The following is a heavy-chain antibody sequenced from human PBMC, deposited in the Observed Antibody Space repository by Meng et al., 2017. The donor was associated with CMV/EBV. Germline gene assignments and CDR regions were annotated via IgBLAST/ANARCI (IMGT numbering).Heavy chain of an antibody. Sequence: GGPLRPSCAASGFTFSSYSMNWVRQAPGKGLEWVSSISSRSSYIYHADSVKGRFTISRNNAKNSLYLQRNSLRAEDTAVYYCARGTNKGWELLYYFDYWGQGTLVTVSS. CDR2: ISSRSSYI. D-gene: IGHD1-26*01. V-gene: IGHV3-21*01. J-gene: IGHJ4*02. CDR1: GFTFSSYS. CDR3: ARGTNKGWELLYYFDY.